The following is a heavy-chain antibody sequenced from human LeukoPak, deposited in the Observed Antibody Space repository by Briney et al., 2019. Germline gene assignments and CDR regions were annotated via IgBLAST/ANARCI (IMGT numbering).Heavy chain of an antibody. CDR1: GFTLSSYA. Sequence: GGSLRLSCAASGFTLSSYAMHWVRQAPGKGLEWGAVISYDGSNKYYADSVKGRFTISRDNSKNTLYLQMNSLRAEDTAVYYCARDIAVAGYYYYYYGMDVWGQGTTVTVSS. CDR3: ARDIAVAGYYYYYYGMDV. J-gene: IGHJ6*02. CDR2: ISYDGSNK. V-gene: IGHV3-30-3*01. D-gene: IGHD6-19*01.